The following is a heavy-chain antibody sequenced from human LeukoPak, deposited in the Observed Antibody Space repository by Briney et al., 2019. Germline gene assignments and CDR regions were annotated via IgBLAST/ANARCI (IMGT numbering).Heavy chain of an antibody. J-gene: IGHJ5*02. CDR2: INPSGGST. CDR1: GYTFTSYY. D-gene: IGHD6-19*01. V-gene: IGHV1-46*01. Sequence: ASVKVSCKASGYTFTSYYMHWVRQAPGQGLEWMGIINPSGGSTSYAQKFQGRVTMTRDMSPSTVYMELSSLRSEDTAVYYCARDHSTIDLWQWLVSWFDPWGQGTLVTVSS. CDR3: ARDHSTIDLWQWLVSWFDP.